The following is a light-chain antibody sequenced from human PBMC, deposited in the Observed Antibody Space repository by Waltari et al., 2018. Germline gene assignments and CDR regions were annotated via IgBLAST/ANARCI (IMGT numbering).Light chain of an antibody. J-gene: IGLJ2*01. V-gene: IGLV1-47*01. CDR3: AAWDDSLSGLV. CDR1: SSNIGSNY. CDR2: KKN. Sequence: QSVLTQPPSASGTPGQRVTISCSGSSSNIGSNYVYWYQQLPGTAPKLLIYKKNQRPSGVPDRFSGSKSGTPASLTISGIRSGDEADYYCAAWDDSLSGLVFGGGTKLTVL.